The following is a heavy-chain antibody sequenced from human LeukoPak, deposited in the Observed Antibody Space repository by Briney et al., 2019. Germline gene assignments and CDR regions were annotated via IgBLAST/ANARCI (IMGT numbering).Heavy chain of an antibody. CDR1: GFTFSDYY. CDR3: ARGSSGYYVPAEYFQH. Sequence: GGSLRLSCAASGFTFSDYYMTWIRHAPGKGLEWVSYISSSGSTIYYADSVKGRFTISRDNAKNSLYLQMNSLRAEDTAVYYCARGSSGYYVPAEYFQHWGQGTLVTVSS. V-gene: IGHV3-11*01. CDR2: ISSSGSTI. J-gene: IGHJ1*01. D-gene: IGHD3-22*01.